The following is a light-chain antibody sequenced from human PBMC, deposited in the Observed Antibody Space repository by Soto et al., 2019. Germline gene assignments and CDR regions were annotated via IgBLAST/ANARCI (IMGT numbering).Light chain of an antibody. CDR3: QSHDSSLSVLWV. V-gene: IGLV1-40*01. CDR2: GNS. CDR1: SSNIGAGYD. J-gene: IGLJ3*02. Sequence: QSVLTQPPSESGAPGQRVTISCTGSSSNIGAGYDVHWYQQLPGTAPKLLIYGNSNRPSGVPDRFSGSKSGTSASLAITGLQAEDEADYYCQSHDSSLSVLWVFGGGTKLTVL.